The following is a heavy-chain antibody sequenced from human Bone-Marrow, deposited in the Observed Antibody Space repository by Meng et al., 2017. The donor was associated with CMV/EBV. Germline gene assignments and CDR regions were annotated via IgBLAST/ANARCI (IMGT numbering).Heavy chain of an antibody. V-gene: IGHV4-30-4*08. Sequence: SETLSLTCAVYGGSFSGYYWSWIRQPPGKGLEWIGYIYYSGSTYYNPSLKSRVTISVDTSKNQFSLKLSSVTAADTAVYYCARESSWYAPWGQGTLVTVSS. D-gene: IGHD2-2*01. CDR2: IYYSGST. CDR1: GGSFSGYY. CDR3: ARESSWYAP. J-gene: IGHJ5*02.